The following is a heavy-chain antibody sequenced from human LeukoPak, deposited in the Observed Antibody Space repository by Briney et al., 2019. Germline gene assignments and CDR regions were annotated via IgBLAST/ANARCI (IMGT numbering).Heavy chain of an antibody. J-gene: IGHJ3*02. V-gene: IGHV3-53*01. D-gene: IGHD6-6*01. Sequence: GGSLRLSCAASGFSVSDKYMSWVRQAPGKGLEWVSVLYTGGSTYYADSVRGRFTISRDNSKNTLYLQMNSLRAEDTAIYYCAKDKGRISIAAPKDVFDIWGQGTMVTVSS. CDR2: LYTGGST. CDR1: GFSVSDKY. CDR3: AKDKGRISIAAPKDVFDI.